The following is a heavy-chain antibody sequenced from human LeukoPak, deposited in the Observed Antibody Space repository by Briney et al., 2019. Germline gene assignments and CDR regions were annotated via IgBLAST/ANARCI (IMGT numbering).Heavy chain of an antibody. V-gene: IGHV3-49*03. CDR1: GFTFADFT. J-gene: IGHJ4*02. D-gene: IGHD6-19*01. CDR2: IKSKVYGGAP. CDR3: ARGSGRYVMVDW. Sequence: GGSLRLSCSASGFTFADFTMSWFRQSPGQGLEWVGFIKSKVYGGAPEHAASVAARFTVSRDDSTSIAYLQMNSLQAEDTAVYYCARGSGRYVMVDWWGQGTLVTVSS.